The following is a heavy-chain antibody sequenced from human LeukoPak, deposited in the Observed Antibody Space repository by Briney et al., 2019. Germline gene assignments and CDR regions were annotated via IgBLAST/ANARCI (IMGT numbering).Heavy chain of an antibody. V-gene: IGHV4-59*12. Sequence: SETLSLTCTVSGDSISNYYWSWIRQPPGQGLEWIGYIYYSGSTNYNPSLKSRVTISVVTSKNQFSLRLSSVTAADTAVYYCARDKSSQNGSGSYYSFDYWGQGTLVTVSS. CDR1: GDSISNYY. CDR2: IYYSGST. CDR3: ARDKSSQNGSGSYYSFDY. D-gene: IGHD3-10*01. J-gene: IGHJ4*02.